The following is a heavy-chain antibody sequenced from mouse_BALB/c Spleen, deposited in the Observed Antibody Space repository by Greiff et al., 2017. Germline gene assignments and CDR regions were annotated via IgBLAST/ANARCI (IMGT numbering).Heavy chain of an antibody. Sequence: QVQLQQPGAELVRPGASVKLSCKASGYTFTSYWINWVKQRPGQGLEWIGNIYPSDSYTNYNQKFKDKATLTVDKSSSTAYMQLSSPTSEDSAVYYCTRGDYGRSYGAMDYGGQGTSVTVSS. CDR3: TRGDYGRSYGAMDY. CDR1: GYTFTSYW. D-gene: IGHD1-1*01. V-gene: IGHV1-69*02. CDR2: IYPSDSYT. J-gene: IGHJ4*01.